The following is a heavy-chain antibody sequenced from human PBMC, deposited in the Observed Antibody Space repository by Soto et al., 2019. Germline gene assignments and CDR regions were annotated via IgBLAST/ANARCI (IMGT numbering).Heavy chain of an antibody. J-gene: IGHJ4*02. V-gene: IGHV3-23*01. Sequence: GGSLRLSCAASGFTFSSYAMSWVRQAPGKGLEWVSGISDSGGSTYHADSVKGRFTIFRDNSKNTLYLQMNSLRAEDTAVYYCAKGTYYYGSAPYYFDYWGQGTLVTVS. CDR2: ISDSGGST. D-gene: IGHD3-10*01. CDR3: AKGTYYYGSAPYYFDY. CDR1: GFTFSSYA.